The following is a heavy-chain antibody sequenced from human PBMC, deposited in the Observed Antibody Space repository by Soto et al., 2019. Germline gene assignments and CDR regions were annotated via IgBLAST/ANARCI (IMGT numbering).Heavy chain of an antibody. CDR2: VSGYNGNT. CDR3: ARDEGSHGFDS. Sequence: QVQLLVQSGTEVKKPGASVKVSCQASGYTFTNFSISWVRQAPGQGLEWMGWVSGYNGNTNYAQKFRDRVTMTTDTSTSTAYMELRALRSDDTAVYYCARDEGSHGFDSWGQGTLVTVSS. J-gene: IGHJ4*02. CDR1: GYTFTNFS. V-gene: IGHV1-18*04. D-gene: IGHD6-19*01.